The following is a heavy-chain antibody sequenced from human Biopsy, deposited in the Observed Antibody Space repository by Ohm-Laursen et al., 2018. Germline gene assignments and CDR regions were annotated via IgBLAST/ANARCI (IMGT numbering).Heavy chain of an antibody. V-gene: IGHV1-69*06. J-gene: IGHJ1*01. CDR2: NIPILGTG. D-gene: IGHD3-9*01. Sequence: ASVKVSCKSPGGTFSNYGVNWVRQAPGRGLEWLGGNIPILGTGNYAQKFQDRVTVAADTSTSTATMELRSLRSDDTAVYYCATKLTGYFHHWGQGTLVIVSS. CDR3: ATKLTGYFHH. CDR1: GGTFSNYG.